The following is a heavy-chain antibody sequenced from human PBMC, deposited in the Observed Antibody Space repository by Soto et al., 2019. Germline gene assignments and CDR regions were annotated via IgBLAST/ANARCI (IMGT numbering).Heavy chain of an antibody. Sequence: ETLSLTCTVSGGSISSYYWSWIRQPPGKGLEWIGYIYYSGSTNYNPSLKSRVTISVDTSKNQFSLKLSSVTAADTAVYYCAREVPYGSGSYTDYWGQGTLVTVSS. V-gene: IGHV4-59*01. J-gene: IGHJ4*02. CDR2: IYYSGST. CDR3: AREVPYGSGSYTDY. D-gene: IGHD3-10*01. CDR1: GGSISSYY.